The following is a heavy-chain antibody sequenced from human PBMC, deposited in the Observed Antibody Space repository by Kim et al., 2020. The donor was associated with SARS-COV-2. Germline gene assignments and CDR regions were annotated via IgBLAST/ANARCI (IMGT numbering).Heavy chain of an antibody. CDR3: ARGYSGSYYYFDY. Sequence: GGSLRLSCAASGFTFSSYAMHWVRQAPGKGLEWVAVISYDGSNKYYADSVKGRFTISRDNSKNTLYLQMNSLRAEDTAVYYCARGYSGSYYYFDYWGQGTLVTVSS. CDR1: GFTFSSYA. V-gene: IGHV3-30*04. J-gene: IGHJ4*02. CDR2: ISYDGSNK. D-gene: IGHD1-26*01.